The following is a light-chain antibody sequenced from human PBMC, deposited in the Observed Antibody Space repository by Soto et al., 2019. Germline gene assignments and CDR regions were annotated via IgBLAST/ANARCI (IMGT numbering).Light chain of an antibody. J-gene: IGKJ4*01. CDR1: QTIGSN. V-gene: IGKV3-15*01. CDR3: QQYYHWPVT. CDR2: GAS. Sequence: EVVMTQSPATLSVSPGERATLSCRASQTIGSNLAWYQQKPGQAPRLLIYGASTRATGIPARFSGSGSGTEFTLTISSLQSEDFAIYYCQQYYHWPVTFGGGTKVEIK.